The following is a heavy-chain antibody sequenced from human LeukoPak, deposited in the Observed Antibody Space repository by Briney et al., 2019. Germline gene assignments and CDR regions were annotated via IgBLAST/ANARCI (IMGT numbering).Heavy chain of an antibody. J-gene: IGHJ4*02. Sequence: ASVKVSCKASGYTFAGYYIHWVRQAPGQGLEWMGWINPNSGGTNYAQKFQGRVTMTRDTSISTAYMELSRLRSDDTAVYYCARIAVAGNRDYWGQGTLVTVSS. CDR1: GYTFAGYY. CDR2: INPNSGGT. D-gene: IGHD6-19*01. V-gene: IGHV1-2*02. CDR3: ARIAVAGNRDY.